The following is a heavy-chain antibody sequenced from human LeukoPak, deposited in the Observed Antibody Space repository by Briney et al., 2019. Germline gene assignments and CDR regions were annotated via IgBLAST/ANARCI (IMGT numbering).Heavy chain of an antibody. J-gene: IGHJ4*02. D-gene: IGHD2-15*01. CDR3: AKQGCSGGRCSFDN. CDR1: GFTFSRYE. CDR2: VGINGAST. Sequence: PGGSLRLSCAAAGFTFSRYEMNWVRQAPRKGLEWVSVVGINGASTFYADSVKDRFTISRDNSKNTLYLQVNSLRAEDTAVYFCAKQGCSGGRCSFDNWGQGALVTVSS. V-gene: IGHV3-23*01.